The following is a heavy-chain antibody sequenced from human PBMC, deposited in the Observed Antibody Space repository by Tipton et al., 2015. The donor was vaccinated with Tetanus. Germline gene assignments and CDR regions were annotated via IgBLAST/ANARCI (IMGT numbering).Heavy chain of an antibody. Sequence: TLSLTCSVSGGPIRDSDYYWGWVRLPPGGGLRGMGIINYNGPPNTSPSLKGRVTRSVNTPKNQFSRKRSSVTAADTAVYYCARHNRVLWFGELSDAFDIWGQGTMVTVSS. CDR1: GGPIRDSDYY. V-gene: IGHV4-39*01. CDR3: ARHNRVLWFGELSDAFDI. D-gene: IGHD3-10*01. J-gene: IGHJ3*02. CDR2: INYNGPP.